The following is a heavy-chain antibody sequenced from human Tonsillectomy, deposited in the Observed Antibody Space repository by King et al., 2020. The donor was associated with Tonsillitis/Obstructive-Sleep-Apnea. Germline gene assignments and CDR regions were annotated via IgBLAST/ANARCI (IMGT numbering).Heavy chain of an antibody. V-gene: IGHV3-15*01. CDR2: IKSKTDDGTT. J-gene: IGHJ3*02. CDR1: GFTFSNAW. D-gene: IGHD3-9*01. CDR3: TTPYYDILTGYSDAFDI. Sequence: VQLVESGGGLVKPGGSLRLSCAASGFTFSNAWMSWVRQAPGKGLEWVGRIKSKTDDGTTDYAAPVKGRFTISRDDSENTLYLQMNSLKTEDTAVYYCTTPYYDILTGYSDAFDIWGQGTMVTVSS.